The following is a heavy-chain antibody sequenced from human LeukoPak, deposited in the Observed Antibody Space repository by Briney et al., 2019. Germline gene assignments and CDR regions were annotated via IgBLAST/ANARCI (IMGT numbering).Heavy chain of an antibody. CDR2: INHSGST. J-gene: IGHJ6*03. V-gene: IGHV4-34*01. CDR3: ARDGGGPDYYGSGSYYYYYYYYYMDV. D-gene: IGHD3-10*01. Sequence: SETLSLTCAVYGGSFSGYYWSWIRQPPGKGLEWIGEINHSGSTNYNPSLKSRVTISVDTSKNQFSLKLSSVTAADTAVYYCARDGGGPDYYGSGSYYYYYYYYYMDVWGKGTTVTVSS. CDR1: GGSFSGYY.